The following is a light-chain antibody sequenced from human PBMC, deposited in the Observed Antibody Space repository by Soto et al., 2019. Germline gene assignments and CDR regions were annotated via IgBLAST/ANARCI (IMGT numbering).Light chain of an antibody. V-gene: IGKV1-6*01. CDR2: GTS. CDR3: LQDYSYPRT. J-gene: IGKJ1*01. CDR1: QAIRTE. Sequence: AIQMTQSPSSLSASVGDRVIITCRASQAIRTELGWYQQRPGKAPNLLIYGTSNLQSGVPSRFSGSGSGTDFTLTINGLQPEDFATSYCLQDYSYPRTFGQGTKVDVK.